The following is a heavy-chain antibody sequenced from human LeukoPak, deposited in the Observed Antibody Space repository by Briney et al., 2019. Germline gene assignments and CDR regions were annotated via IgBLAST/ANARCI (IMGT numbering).Heavy chain of an antibody. CDR2: INTDESST. CDR3: ARGTTGYNYGYLDY. D-gene: IGHD5-24*01. V-gene: IGHV3-74*01. Sequence: PGGSLRLSCAASGFTFSSYWMHWVRQVPGKGLVWVSRINTDESSTTYADSVKGRFTISRDNAKNTLYLQMNSLRAEDTAVYYCARGTTGYNYGYLDYRGQGTLVTVSS. CDR1: GFTFSSYW. J-gene: IGHJ4*02.